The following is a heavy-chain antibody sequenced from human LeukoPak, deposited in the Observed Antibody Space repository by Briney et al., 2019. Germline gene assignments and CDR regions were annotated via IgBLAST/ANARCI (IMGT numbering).Heavy chain of an antibody. V-gene: IGHV1-46*01. CDR1: GYTFTNYY. CDR2: INPSGGTT. D-gene: IGHD3-3*01. CDR3: AREAVTIFGLVRTQTPKGPHRFDP. Sequence: ASVKVSCKASGYTFTNYYVHWVRQAPGQGLEWMGLINPSGGTTNCAQKFQGRVTMTRDMSTTTVYMHLSSLRSEDTAVYYCAREAVTIFGLVRTQTPKGPHRFDPWGQGTLVTVSS. J-gene: IGHJ5*02.